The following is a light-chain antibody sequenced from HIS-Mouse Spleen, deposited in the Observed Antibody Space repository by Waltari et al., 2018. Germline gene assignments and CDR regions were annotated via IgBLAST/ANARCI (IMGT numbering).Light chain of an antibody. J-gene: IGLJ3*02. V-gene: IGLV1-47*01. Sequence: QSVLTQPPSASGTPGQRVTISCSGRSSNIGSTHVYWYQQLPGTAPKLPIYRNNQRPSGVPDRFSGSKSGTSASLAISGLRSEDEADYYCAAWDDSLSGPVFGGGTKLTVL. CDR2: RNN. CDR3: AAWDDSLSGPV. CDR1: SSNIGSTH.